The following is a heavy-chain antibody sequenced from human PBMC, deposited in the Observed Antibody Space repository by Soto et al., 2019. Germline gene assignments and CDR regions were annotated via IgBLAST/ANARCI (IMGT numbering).Heavy chain of an antibody. J-gene: IGHJ5*02. CDR3: AKDMRFGELLGGWFDP. CDR1: GFTFSSYA. CDR2: ISGSGGST. Sequence: PGGSLRLSCAASGFTFSSYAMSWVRQAPGKGLEWVSAISGSGGSTYYADSVKGRFTISRDNSKNTLYLQMNSLRAEDTAVYYCAKDMRFGELLGGWFDPWGQGALVTVSS. D-gene: IGHD3-10*01. V-gene: IGHV3-23*01.